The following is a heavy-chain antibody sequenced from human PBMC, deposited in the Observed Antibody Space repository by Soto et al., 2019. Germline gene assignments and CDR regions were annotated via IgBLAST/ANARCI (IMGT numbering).Heavy chain of an antibody. Sequence: QVQLVQSGAEVKKPGSSVKVSCKASGGTFSNYAINWLRQAPGQGLEWMGGIIPIFGTANYAQKFQGRVTITADESTSTAYMELSSLRSEDMAVYYCARDAVGVGEEGLHWYFELWGRGTLVTVSS. J-gene: IGHJ2*01. CDR1: GGTFSNYA. D-gene: IGHD2-15*01. CDR3: ARDAVGVGEEGLHWYFEL. CDR2: IIPIFGTA. V-gene: IGHV1-69*12.